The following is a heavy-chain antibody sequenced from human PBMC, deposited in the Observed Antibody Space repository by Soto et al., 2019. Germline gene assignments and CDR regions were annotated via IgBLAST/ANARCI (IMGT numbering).Heavy chain of an antibody. CDR1: GGTFSSYT. D-gene: IGHD2-21*01. Sequence: QVQLVQSGAEVKKPGSSVKVSCKASGGTFSSYTISWVRQAPGQGLEWMGRIIPILGISNYAQKFQGRVTITADKSTSIASMELSSLRSADTAVYYCARDPSAGDSAGYWGQGTLVTVSS. J-gene: IGHJ4*02. CDR2: IIPILGIS. CDR3: ARDPSAGDSAGY. V-gene: IGHV1-69*08.